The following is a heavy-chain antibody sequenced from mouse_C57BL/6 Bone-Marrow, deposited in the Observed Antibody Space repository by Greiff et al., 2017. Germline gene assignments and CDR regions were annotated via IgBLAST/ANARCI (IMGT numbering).Heavy chain of an antibody. CDR1: GYTFTSYW. Sequence: QVQLQQPGAELVRPGSSVKLSCKASGYTFTSYWMHWVKQRPIQGLEWIGNIDPSDSETHYNQKFKDKATLTVDKSSSTAYMQLSSLTSEDSAVYYCARIYYGSIYWYFDVWATGTTVTVSS. J-gene: IGHJ1*03. V-gene: IGHV1-52*01. D-gene: IGHD1-1*01. CDR2: IDPSDSET. CDR3: ARIYYGSIYWYFDV.